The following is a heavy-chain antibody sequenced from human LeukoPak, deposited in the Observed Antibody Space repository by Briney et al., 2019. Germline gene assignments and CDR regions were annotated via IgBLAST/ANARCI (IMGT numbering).Heavy chain of an antibody. CDR1: GFTFSSYG. CDR2: ISSTGRGT. V-gene: IGHV3-23*01. CDR3: ARRDNSDWYSLDY. D-gene: IGHD6-19*01. Sequence: GGSLRLSCAASGFTFSSYGMHWVRQAPGKGLEWVSSISSTGRGTYYVDSVKGRFTISRDSSKNTLSLQMSSLETEDTAVYYCARRDNSDWYSLDYWGQGTLVTVSS. J-gene: IGHJ4*02.